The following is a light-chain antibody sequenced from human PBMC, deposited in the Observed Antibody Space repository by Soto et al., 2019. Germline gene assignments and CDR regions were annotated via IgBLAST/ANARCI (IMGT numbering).Light chain of an antibody. V-gene: IGKV1-5*01. J-gene: IGKJ1*01. Sequence: IPMTQSPSNLSASVGDGVTIAFQASQRSSSWLACQQQKPGKAPKLLIYDASSLKSGVTSRFIGSGSGTEFTLTIISLQPDDFAAYYCQQYSSYSVKFGQGTKVDIK. CDR1: QRSSSW. CDR3: QQYSSYSVK. CDR2: DAS.